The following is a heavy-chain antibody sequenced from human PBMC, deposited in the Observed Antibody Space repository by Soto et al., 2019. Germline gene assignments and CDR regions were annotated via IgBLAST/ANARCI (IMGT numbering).Heavy chain of an antibody. V-gene: IGHV4-34*01. CDR2: INHSGST. CDR3: ARDKITGLFDY. J-gene: IGHJ4*02. CDR1: GGSFSGYY. Sequence: SETLSLTCAVYGGSFSGYYWTWIRQPPGTGLEWIGEINHSGSTNYNPSLKSRVTISVDTSKNQFSLKLTSVTAADTAVYYCARDKITGLFDYWGQGTLVTSP. D-gene: IGHD2-8*02.